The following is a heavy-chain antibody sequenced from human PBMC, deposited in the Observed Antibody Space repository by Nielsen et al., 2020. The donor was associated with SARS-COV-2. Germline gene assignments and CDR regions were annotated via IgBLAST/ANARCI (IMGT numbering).Heavy chain of an antibody. Sequence: GESLKISCAASGFSLRSYDMSWVRQAPGKGLEWVSGIRGTGGTTDYADSVKGRFTISRDNSKNTLYLQMNSLRAEDTAVYYFAKKFYYDFWSGYFDYWGQGTLVTVSS. V-gene: IGHV3-23*01. D-gene: IGHD3-3*01. CDR3: AKKFYYDFWSGYFDY. J-gene: IGHJ4*02. CDR2: IRGTGGTT. CDR1: GFSLRSYD.